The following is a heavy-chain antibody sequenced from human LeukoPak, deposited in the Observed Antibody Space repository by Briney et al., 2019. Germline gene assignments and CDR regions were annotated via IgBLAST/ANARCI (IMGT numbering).Heavy chain of an antibody. CDR2: ISSSGGNT. CDR3: AKARRDGYNLFDY. V-gene: IGHV3-23*01. J-gene: IGHJ4*02. D-gene: IGHD5-24*01. Sequence: GGSLRLSCAASGFTFSSYAMSWVHQAPGKGLEWVSVISSSGGNTYYTDSVKGRFTVSRDISKNTLYLQMNSLSAEDTALYYCAKARRDGYNLFDYWGQGTLVTVSS. CDR1: GFTFSSYA.